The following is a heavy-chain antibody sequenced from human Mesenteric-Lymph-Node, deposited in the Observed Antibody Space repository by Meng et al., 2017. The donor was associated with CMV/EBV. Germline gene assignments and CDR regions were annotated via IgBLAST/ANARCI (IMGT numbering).Heavy chain of an antibody. V-gene: IGHV3-23*01. CDR3: AKKGGDGALHYFDY. Sequence: GGSLRLSCAASGSIFSNYAMSWVRQAPGKGLEWISFMSGSGSMMFYVDSVRGRFTISRDSSKNTLYLQMNSLRAEDTAVYYCAKKGGDGALHYFDYWGQGTLVTVSS. D-gene: IGHD3-16*01. CDR1: GSIFSNYA. CDR2: MSGSGSMM. J-gene: IGHJ4*02.